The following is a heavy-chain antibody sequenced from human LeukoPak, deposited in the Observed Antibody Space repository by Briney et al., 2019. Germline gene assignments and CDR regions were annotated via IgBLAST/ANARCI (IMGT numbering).Heavy chain of an antibody. CDR3: ARDRRWMTTVSDAFDI. Sequence: ASVKVSCKASGYTFTSYAMHWARQAPGQRLEWMGWINAGNGNTKYSQKFQGRVTITRDTSASTAYMELSSLRSEDTAVYYCARDRRWMTTVSDAFDIWGQGTMVIVSS. CDR2: INAGNGNT. CDR1: GYTFTSYA. V-gene: IGHV1-3*01. D-gene: IGHD4-17*01. J-gene: IGHJ3*02.